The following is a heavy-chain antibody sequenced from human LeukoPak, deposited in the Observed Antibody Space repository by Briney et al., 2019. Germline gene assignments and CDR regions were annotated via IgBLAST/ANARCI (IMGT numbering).Heavy chain of an antibody. J-gene: IGHJ4*02. CDR3: ARHFTPAAAGCFDY. V-gene: IGHV4-59*08. D-gene: IGHD6-13*01. CDR1: GGSISSYY. CDR2: IYYSGGT. Sequence: SETLSLTCTVSGGSISSYYWSWIRQLPGKGLEWIGYIYYSGGTNYNPSLQSRLTISVDTSKNQFSLKLSSVTAADTAVYYCARHFTPAAAGCFDYWGQGKLVTVSS.